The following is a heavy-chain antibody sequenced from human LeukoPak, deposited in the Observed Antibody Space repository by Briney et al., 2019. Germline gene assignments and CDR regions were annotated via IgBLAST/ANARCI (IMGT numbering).Heavy chain of an antibody. J-gene: IGHJ4*02. D-gene: IGHD2-2*01. Sequence: ASVKVSCKASGYTFTGYYMHWVRQAPGQGLEWMGWINPNSGGTNYAQKFQGRVTMTRDTSISTAYMELSRLRSDDTAVYYCARGTDCSSTSRPLDYWGQGTLVTVSS. CDR3: ARGTDCSSTSRPLDY. CDR1: GYTFTGYY. CDR2: INPNSGGT. V-gene: IGHV1-2*02.